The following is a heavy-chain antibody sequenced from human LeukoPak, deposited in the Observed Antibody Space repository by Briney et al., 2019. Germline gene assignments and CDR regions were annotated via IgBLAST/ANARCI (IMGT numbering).Heavy chain of an antibody. J-gene: IGHJ4*02. CDR2: ISYDGSNR. CDR3: AKPAAGTDYFDY. V-gene: IGHV3-30-3*02. CDR1: GFTFSSYA. Sequence: GRSLRLSCAASGFTFSSYAMHWVRQAPGKGLEWVAVISYDGSNRYYADSVKGRFTISRDNSKNTLYLQMNSLRAEDTAVYYCAKPAAGTDYFDYWGQGTLVTVSS. D-gene: IGHD6-13*01.